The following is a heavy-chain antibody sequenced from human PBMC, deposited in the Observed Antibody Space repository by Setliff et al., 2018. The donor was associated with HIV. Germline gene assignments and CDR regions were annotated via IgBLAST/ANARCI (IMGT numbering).Heavy chain of an antibody. CDR1: GHTFANSY. V-gene: IGHV1-46*01. Sequence: ASVKVSCKASGHTFANSYMHWIRQAPGQGLEWMGLIGPSGSSTTYAQNFQGRVTMSRDTSTNTVYMELSSLRSEDTAVYYCARDHIAARSVDYWGQGTLVTVSS. CDR3: ARDHIAARSVDY. CDR2: IGPSGSST. D-gene: IGHD6-6*01. J-gene: IGHJ4*02.